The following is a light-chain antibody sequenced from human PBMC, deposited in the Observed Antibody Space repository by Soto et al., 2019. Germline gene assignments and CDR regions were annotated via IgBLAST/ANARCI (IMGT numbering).Light chain of an antibody. V-gene: IGKV1-6*01. J-gene: IGKJ1*01. CDR1: QGISSY. CDR3: LQDYNFTWT. Sequence: AIQLTQSPSSLSASVGDRVTITCRASQGISSYLAWYQQKPGKAPKLLIYAASTLQSGVPSRFSGSGSGTDFTLTISSLQPDDFATYYCLQDYNFTWTFGQGTKVDIK. CDR2: AAS.